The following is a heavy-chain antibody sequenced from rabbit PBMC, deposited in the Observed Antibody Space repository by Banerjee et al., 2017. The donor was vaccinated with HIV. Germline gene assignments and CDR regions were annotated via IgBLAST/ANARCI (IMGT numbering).Heavy chain of an antibody. D-gene: IGHD8-1*01. CDR3: ARDRDTGSVYYFDL. CDR1: GFSFSSGYY. J-gene: IGHJ4*01. V-gene: IGHV1S40*01. Sequence: QQLVESGGGLVKPGASLTLTCKASGFSFSSGYYMCWVRQAPGKGLEWIACSYAGSSGSTYYANWAKGRFTISKTSSTTVTLQMTSLTAADTATYFCARDRDTGSVYYFDLWGPGTLVTVS. CDR2: SYAGSSGST.